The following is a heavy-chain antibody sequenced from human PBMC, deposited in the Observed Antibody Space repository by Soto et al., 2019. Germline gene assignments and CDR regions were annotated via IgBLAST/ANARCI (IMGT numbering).Heavy chain of an antibody. D-gene: IGHD3-10*01. V-gene: IGHV1-69*13. CDR3: ARDRASEGPMSSLDY. CDR2: IIPIFGTA. Sequence: ASVKVSCKASGGTFSSYAISWVRQAPGQGLEWMGGIIPIFGTANYAQKFQGRVTITADESTSTAYMELSSLRSEDTAVYYCARDRASEGPMSSLDYWGQGTLVTVSS. CDR1: GGTFSSYA. J-gene: IGHJ4*02.